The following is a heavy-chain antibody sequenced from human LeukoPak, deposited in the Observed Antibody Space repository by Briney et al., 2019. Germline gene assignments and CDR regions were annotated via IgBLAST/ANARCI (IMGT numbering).Heavy chain of an antibody. J-gene: IGHJ4*02. D-gene: IGHD1-1*01. CDR3: ASGVGTTGTGY. V-gene: IGHV3-48*01. Sequence: GGSLRLSCAASGFTFSIYTMNWVRQAPGKGLAWVSYIGTGSSTIHYADSVKGRFTISRDNAKNSLYLQMNSLRGEDTAVYYCASGVGTTGTGYWGQGTRVTVSS. CDR2: IGTGSSTI. CDR1: GFTFSIYT.